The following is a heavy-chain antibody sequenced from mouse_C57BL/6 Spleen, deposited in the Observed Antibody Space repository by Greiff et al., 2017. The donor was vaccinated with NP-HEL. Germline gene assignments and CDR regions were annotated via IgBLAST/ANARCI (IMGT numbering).Heavy chain of an antibody. CDR3: ARSRTTDYWYFDV. CDR1: GYAFSSSW. Sequence: VQLVESGPELVKPGASVKISCKASGYAFSSSWMNWVKQRPGQGLEWIGRIYPGDGDTNYNGKVKGKATLTADKSSSTSYMQLSSLTSEYSAVYFCARSRTTDYWYFDVWGTGTTVTVSS. D-gene: IGHD1-1*01. V-gene: IGHV1-82*01. CDR2: IYPGDGDT. J-gene: IGHJ1*03.